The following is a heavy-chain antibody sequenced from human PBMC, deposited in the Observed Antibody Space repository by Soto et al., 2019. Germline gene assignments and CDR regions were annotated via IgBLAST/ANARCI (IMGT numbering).Heavy chain of an antibody. CDR1: GFSISSSNW. V-gene: IGHV4-4*02. J-gene: IGHJ6*04. CDR2: IYHSGST. D-gene: IGHD1-20*01. Sequence: SETLSLTCAVSGFSISSSNWWSWVRQPPGKGLEWIGEIYHSGSTNYNPSLKSRVTISVDKSKNQFSLKLSAVTASETAVYYCARVGFNWNDDYYGMDVWGKGTTVTSP. CDR3: ARVGFNWNDDYYGMDV.